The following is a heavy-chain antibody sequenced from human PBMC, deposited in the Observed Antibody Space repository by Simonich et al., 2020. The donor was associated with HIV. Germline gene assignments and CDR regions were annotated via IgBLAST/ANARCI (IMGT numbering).Heavy chain of an antibody. CDR1: GGSLSGHY. Sequence: QVQLQQWGAGLLKPSETLSLTCVVYGGSLSGHYWSWIRQPPGKGLEWIGEINHRGNTNYNPPLKRRVAISVDTSKNQFSLNLSSVTAADTAVYYCARSPYYYDISGDLDYWGQGTLVTVSS. CDR2: INHRGNT. CDR3: ARSPYYYDISGDLDY. J-gene: IGHJ4*02. V-gene: IGHV4-34*01. D-gene: IGHD3-22*01.